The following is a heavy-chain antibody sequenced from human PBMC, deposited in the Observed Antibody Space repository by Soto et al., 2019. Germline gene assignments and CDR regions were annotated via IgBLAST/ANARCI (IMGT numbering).Heavy chain of an antibody. J-gene: IGHJ4*02. CDR1: GFTFNNYD. D-gene: IGHD6-19*01. Sequence: QVQLVQSGGGVVQPGRSLRLSCVVSGFTFNNYDMHWVRQAPGKGLEWVTLISYDGNIKYYEDSVKGRFTIFRDNSKNTVYLQMDSLRTEDTALYYCAKIGKAGRHYYFDYWGQGTQVTVSS. V-gene: IGHV3-30*18. CDR2: ISYDGNIK. CDR3: AKIGKAGRHYYFDY.